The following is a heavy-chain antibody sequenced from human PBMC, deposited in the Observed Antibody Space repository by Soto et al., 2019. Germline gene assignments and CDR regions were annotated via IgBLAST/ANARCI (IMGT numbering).Heavy chain of an antibody. D-gene: IGHD6-13*01. Sequence: QVQLQQWGAGLLKPSETLSLTCAVYGGSFSGYSWSWIRQPPGKGLEWIGEINHSGSTKYNPSLKTRVTISIDTSKNQFSLKLSSVTAADTAVYYCARGRKDYSSSWYVDWGQGTLVAVSS. V-gene: IGHV4-34*01. CDR3: ARGRKDYSSSWYVD. J-gene: IGHJ4*02. CDR1: GGSFSGYS. CDR2: INHSGST.